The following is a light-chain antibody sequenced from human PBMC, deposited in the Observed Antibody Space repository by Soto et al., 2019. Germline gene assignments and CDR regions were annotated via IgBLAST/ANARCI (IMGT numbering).Light chain of an antibody. CDR3: QSFDSDLSDFV. Sequence: QSALTHARSISWAPGQRVTISCTGSSSNIGAGYDVHWFQQFPGTAPRLLIHGNNNRPSGVPDRFSGSESGTSASLAIAGLQAGDEAIYYCQSFDSDLSDFVFGTGTKVTXL. CDR1: SSNIGAGYD. V-gene: IGLV1-40*01. J-gene: IGLJ1*01. CDR2: GNN.